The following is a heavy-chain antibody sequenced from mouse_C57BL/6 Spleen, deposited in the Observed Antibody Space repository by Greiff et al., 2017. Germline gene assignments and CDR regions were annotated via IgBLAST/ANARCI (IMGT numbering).Heavy chain of an antibody. D-gene: IGHD1-1*01. V-gene: IGHV2-9-1*01. Sequence: QVQLQQSGPGLVAPSQSLSITCTVSGFSLTSYAISWVRQPPGKGLEWLGAIWTGGGSNYNSALKSRLSISKDNSKSQVFLKMNSLQTDDTARDYCARNSCYGPALDYWGQGTSVTVSS. CDR1: GFSLTSYA. J-gene: IGHJ4*01. CDR2: IWTGGGS. CDR3: ARNSCYGPALDY.